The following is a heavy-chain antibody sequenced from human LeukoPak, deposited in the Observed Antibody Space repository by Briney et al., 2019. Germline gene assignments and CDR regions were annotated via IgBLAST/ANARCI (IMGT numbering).Heavy chain of an antibody. CDR1: GFTFSSYA. CDR2: ISGSGGST. D-gene: IGHD3-10*01. Sequence: PGGSLRLSCVASGFTFSSYAMSWVRQAPGKGLEWVSGISGSGGSTYYADSVKGRFTISRDNSKNTLYLQMNSLRAEDTAVYYCARGDYYGSGSYPDYWGQGTLVTVSS. V-gene: IGHV3-23*01. J-gene: IGHJ4*02. CDR3: ARGDYYGSGSYPDY.